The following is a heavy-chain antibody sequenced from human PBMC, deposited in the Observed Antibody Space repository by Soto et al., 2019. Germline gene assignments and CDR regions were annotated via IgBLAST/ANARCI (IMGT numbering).Heavy chain of an antibody. CDR1: GYTFTSYG. CDR3: ARDPWGGAVDAFDI. CDR2: INTGKGNT. Sequence: ASVKVSCKASGYTFTSYGISWVRQAPGQRLEWMGWINTGKGNTKYSQKFQGRVTITRDTSASTAYMDLSSLRSGDTAVYYCARDPWGGAVDAFDIWGQGTMVTVSS. V-gene: IGHV1-3*04. D-gene: IGHD3-10*01. J-gene: IGHJ3*02.